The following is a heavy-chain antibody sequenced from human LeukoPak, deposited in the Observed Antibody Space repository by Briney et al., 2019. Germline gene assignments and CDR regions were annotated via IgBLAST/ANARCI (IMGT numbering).Heavy chain of an antibody. D-gene: IGHD5-12*01. J-gene: IGHJ4*02. V-gene: IGHV3-23*01. CDR3: ARDRYTGYNDFDH. CDR1: GTTLSNYG. Sequence: PLGGSLRLSCAVSGTTLSNYGMSWVRQAPGKGLEWVAGISDSGGRTKYADSVKGRFTISRDNSKNTLYLQMNSLRAEDTAVYYCARDRYTGYNDFDHWGQGSLVTVSS. CDR2: ISDSGGRT.